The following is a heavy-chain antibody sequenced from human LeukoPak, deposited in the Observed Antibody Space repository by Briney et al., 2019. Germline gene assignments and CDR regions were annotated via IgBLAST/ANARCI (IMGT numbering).Heavy chain of an antibody. CDR2: IYYSGST. CDR3: ARVRFLEWLFDY. Sequence: SETLSLTCTVSGGSISSYYWSWIRQPPGKGLEWIGYIYYSGSTNYNPSLKSRVTISVDTSKNQFSLKLSSVTAADTAVYYCARVRFLEWLFDYWGQGTLVTVSS. CDR1: GGSISSYY. J-gene: IGHJ4*02. D-gene: IGHD3-3*01. V-gene: IGHV4-59*12.